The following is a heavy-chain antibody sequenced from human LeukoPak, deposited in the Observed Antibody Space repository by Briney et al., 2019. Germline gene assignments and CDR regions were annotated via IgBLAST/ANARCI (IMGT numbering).Heavy chain of an antibody. D-gene: IGHD3-22*01. V-gene: IGHV1-69*13. CDR1: GGTFSSYA. CDR2: IIPIFGTA. Sequence: SVKVSCKASGGTFSSYAISWVRQAPGQGLEWMGGIIPIFGTANYAQKFQGRVTITADESTSTAYMELSSLRSEDTAVYYCARVPYYYDSSGYYYPFFDYWGQGTLVTVSS. CDR3: ARVPYYYDSSGYYYPFFDY. J-gene: IGHJ4*02.